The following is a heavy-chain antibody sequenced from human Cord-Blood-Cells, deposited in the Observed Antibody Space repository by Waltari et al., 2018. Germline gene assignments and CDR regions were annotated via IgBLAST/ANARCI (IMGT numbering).Heavy chain of an antibody. CDR1: AGTFSSYA. Sequence: QVQLVQSGAEVKKPGSSVKVSCKASAGTFSSYAISWVRQAPGQGLEWMGRISPIFGTANYAQKCQGRVTITADKSTSTAYMELSSLGSEDTAVYYCAGQSRFYSSSWYAFDIWGQGTMVTVSS. CDR2: ISPIFGTA. V-gene: IGHV1-69*06. D-gene: IGHD6-13*01. J-gene: IGHJ3*02. CDR3: AGQSRFYSSSWYAFDI.